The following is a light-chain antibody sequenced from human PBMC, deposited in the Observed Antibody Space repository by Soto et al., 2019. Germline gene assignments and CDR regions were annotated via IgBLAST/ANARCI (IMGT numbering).Light chain of an antibody. Sequence: EIVLTQSPGTLSLSPGERATLYCRASQSVSNNYLAWYQQKPGQAPRLLIYGASTRATGIPARISGSGSGTEFTLTITSLQSEDFAVYYCQQYDNWPITFGQGTRLEN. CDR2: GAS. CDR1: QSVSNN. V-gene: IGKV3-15*01. J-gene: IGKJ5*01. CDR3: QQYDNWPIT.